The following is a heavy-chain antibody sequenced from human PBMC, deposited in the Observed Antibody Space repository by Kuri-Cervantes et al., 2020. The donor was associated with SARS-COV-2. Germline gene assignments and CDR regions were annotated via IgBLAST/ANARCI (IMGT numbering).Heavy chain of an antibody. D-gene: IGHD2/OR15-2a*01. CDR2: ISSSGSTI. Sequence: LSLTCTVSGGPISSSSYYWGWIRQPPGKGLEWVSYISSSGSTIYYADSVKGRFTISRDNAKNSLYLQMNSLRAEDTAVYYCARDLSYMDVWGKGTTVTVSS. CDR1: GGPISSSSYY. CDR3: ARDLSYMDV. J-gene: IGHJ6*03. V-gene: IGHV3-11*04.